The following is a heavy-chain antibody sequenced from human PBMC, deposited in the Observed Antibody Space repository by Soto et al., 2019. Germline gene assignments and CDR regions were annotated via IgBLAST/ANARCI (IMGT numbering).Heavy chain of an antibody. CDR1: GGSLSGDY. J-gene: IGHJ5*02. CDR3: ARASRLENWFDP. D-gene: IGHD6-13*01. Sequence: PSETLSLTCTVSGGSLSGDYCTWIRQPAGGGLEWIGRISSDGNTNYSPSLKSRVTMSVDPSRKHFSLNLTSVTAADTPSYFCARASRLENWFDPWGPGIQVTVSS. CDR2: ISSDGNT. V-gene: IGHV4-4*07.